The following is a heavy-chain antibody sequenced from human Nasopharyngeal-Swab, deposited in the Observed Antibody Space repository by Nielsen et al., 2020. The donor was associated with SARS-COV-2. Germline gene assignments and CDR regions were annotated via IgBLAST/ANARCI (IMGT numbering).Heavy chain of an antibody. CDR2: IYPGDSDT. V-gene: IGHV5-51*01. D-gene: IGHD3-10*01. Sequence: VRQMPGKGLEWMGIIYPGDSDTRYSPSFQGRVTISADKSISTAYLQWSSLKASDTAMYYCARARPVYYYGSGSYFDGWGWFDPWGQGTLVTVSS. CDR3: ARARPVYYYGSGSYFDGWGWFDP. J-gene: IGHJ5*02.